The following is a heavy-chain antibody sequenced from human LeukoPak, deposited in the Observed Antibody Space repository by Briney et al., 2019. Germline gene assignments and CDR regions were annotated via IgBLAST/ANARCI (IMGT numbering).Heavy chain of an antibody. D-gene: IGHD3-10*01. CDR3: AKTQGSGSYYKD. CDR2: ISGSGGST. V-gene: IGHV3-23*01. J-gene: IGHJ4*02. Sequence: ASLRLSCAASGFTFSSYAMSWVRQAPGKGLEWVSAISGSGGSTYYADSVKGRFTISRDNSKNTLYLQMNSLRAEDTAVYYCAKTQGSGSYYKDWGQGTLVTVSS. CDR1: GFTFSSYA.